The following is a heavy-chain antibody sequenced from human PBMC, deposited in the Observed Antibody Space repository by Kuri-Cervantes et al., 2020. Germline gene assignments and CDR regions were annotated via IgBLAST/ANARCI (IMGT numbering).Heavy chain of an antibody. V-gene: IGHV1-46*01. CDR3: ARDVHNDDYFDA. D-gene: IGHD1-1*01. Sequence: ASVKVSCKASGYTFTSYYMHWVRQAPGQGLEWMGIINPSGGSTSYAQKFQGRVTMTRDTSTSTVYLDLSRLRSDDTAVYYCARDVHNDDYFDAWGQGTLVTVSS. CDR2: INPSGGST. J-gene: IGHJ4*02. CDR1: GYTFTSYY.